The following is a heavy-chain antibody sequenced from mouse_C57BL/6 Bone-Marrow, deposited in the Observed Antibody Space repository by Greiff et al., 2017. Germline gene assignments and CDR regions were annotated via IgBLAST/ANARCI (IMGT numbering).Heavy chain of an antibody. J-gene: IGHJ3*01. Sequence: VQLQQSGAELVRPGTSVKVSCKASGYAFTNYLIEWVKQRPGQGLEWIGVINPGSGGTNYNEKFKGKATLTADKSSSTAYMQLSSLTSEDSAVYFCAREGRYGNYSWFAYWGQGTLVTVSA. CDR2: INPGSGGT. D-gene: IGHD2-1*01. V-gene: IGHV1-54*01. CDR3: AREGRYGNYSWFAY. CDR1: GYAFTNYL.